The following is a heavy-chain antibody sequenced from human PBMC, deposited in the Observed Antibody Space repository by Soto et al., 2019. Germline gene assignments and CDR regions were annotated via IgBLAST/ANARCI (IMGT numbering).Heavy chain of an antibody. Sequence: AAVKVSCKACGYTFTSYGISWVRQAPGQGLEWMGWISAYNGNTNYAQKLQGRVTMTTDTSTSTAYMELRSLRSDDTAVYYCAGGRYFDWFYYKDVWGQGTTVTVSS. J-gene: IGHJ6*03. CDR2: ISAYNGNT. V-gene: IGHV1-18*01. D-gene: IGHD3-9*01. CDR1: GYTFTSYG. CDR3: AGGRYFDWFYYKDV.